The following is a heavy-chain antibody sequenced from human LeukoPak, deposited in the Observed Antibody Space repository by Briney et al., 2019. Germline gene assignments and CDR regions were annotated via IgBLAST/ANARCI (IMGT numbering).Heavy chain of an antibody. CDR3: AKERYSFDL. CDR1: GFTVSSNY. CDR2: ISGSGGST. Sequence: QTGGSLRLSCAASGFTVSSNYMSWVRQAPGKGLEWVSVISGSGGSTYYADSVKGRFTISRDNSKNTLYLQMNSLRAEDTAVYYCAKERYSFDLWGRGTLVTVSS. D-gene: IGHD5-18*01. V-gene: IGHV3-23*01. J-gene: IGHJ2*01.